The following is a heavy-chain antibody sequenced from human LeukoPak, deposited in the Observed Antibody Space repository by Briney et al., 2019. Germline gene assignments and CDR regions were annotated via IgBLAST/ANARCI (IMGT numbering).Heavy chain of an antibody. CDR1: GFTFSSYA. D-gene: IGHD2-21*02. V-gene: IGHV3-30*01. J-gene: IGHJ4*02. CDR3: ARDVKTYCGGDCYWDY. Sequence: GGSLRLSCAASGFTFSSYAMHWVRQAPGKGLEWVAFILYDGSDKYYADSVKGRSTISRDNSKNTLYLQMNSLRADDTAVYYCARDVKTYCGGDCYWDYWGQGTLVSVSS. CDR2: ILYDGSDK.